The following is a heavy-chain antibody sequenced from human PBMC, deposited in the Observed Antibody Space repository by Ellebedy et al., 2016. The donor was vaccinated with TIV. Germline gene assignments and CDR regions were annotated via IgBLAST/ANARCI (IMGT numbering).Heavy chain of an antibody. V-gene: IGHV3-23*01. D-gene: IGHD3-16*01. CDR3: TRRPRGGLPTHYWYFDL. Sequence: GESLKISXAASGFTFDNYAMNWVRQAPGKGLQWVSTIGGLDDNTHYADYVEGRFTISRDNSKNTLYLQMNSLRAEDTAVYYCTRRPRGGLPTHYWYFDLWGRGTLVTVSS. CDR1: GFTFDNYA. CDR2: IGGLDDNT. J-gene: IGHJ2*01.